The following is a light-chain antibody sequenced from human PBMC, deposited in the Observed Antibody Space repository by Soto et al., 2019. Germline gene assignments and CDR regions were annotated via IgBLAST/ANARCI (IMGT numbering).Light chain of an antibody. Sequence: QSALTQPPSASGTPGETVTISCSGTSSNLAGYTINWYHQVPGAAPKVLIYSNNQRPSGVPDRISGSKSGTSASLAISGLQSEDEGDYYCAAWDDSLNGVVFGGGTKVTVL. CDR3: AAWDDSLNGVV. J-gene: IGLJ2*01. V-gene: IGLV1-44*01. CDR2: SNN. CDR1: SSNLAGYT.